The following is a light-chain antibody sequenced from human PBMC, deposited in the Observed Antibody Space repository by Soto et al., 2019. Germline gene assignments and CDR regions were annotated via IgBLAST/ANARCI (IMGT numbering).Light chain of an antibody. CDR1: SGSIANDY. CDR2: ENK. CDR3: QSYDADFVI. Sequence: NFMLTQPHSVSESPGKTVTISCTRSSGSIANDYVQWYQQRPGSAPTTVIYENKLRPSAGPGRLSGSTDGSSNSASLTISGLQNEDDAYYYRQSYDADFVIFGGGTKVTVL. J-gene: IGLJ2*01. V-gene: IGLV6-57*04.